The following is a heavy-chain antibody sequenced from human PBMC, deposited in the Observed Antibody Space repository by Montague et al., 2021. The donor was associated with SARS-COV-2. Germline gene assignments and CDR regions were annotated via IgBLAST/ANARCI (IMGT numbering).Heavy chain of an antibody. CDR1: GFSISSGYY. CDR3: ARSGVGIFDFSYFDS. Sequence: SETLSLTCSVSGFSISSGYYCGWIRQPPGKGLEWIVSSYQNGGTXXSTSLKRPVTILLDTSKNQFSLSLTSVTAADTTVYYCARSGVGIFDFSYFDSWGQGPLVIVS. D-gene: IGHD3-3*01. CDR2: SYQNGGT. J-gene: IGHJ4*02. V-gene: IGHV4-38-2*02.